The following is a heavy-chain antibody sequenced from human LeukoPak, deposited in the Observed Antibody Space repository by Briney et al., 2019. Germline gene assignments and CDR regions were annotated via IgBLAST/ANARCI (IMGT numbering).Heavy chain of an antibody. V-gene: IGHV4-61*02. Sequence: ASETLSLTCTVSGGSISSGSYYWSWIRQPAGKGLEWIGRIYTSGSTNYNPSLKSRVTISVDTSKNQFSLKLSSVTAADTAVYYCARSYYDSSGREPPKDTALGYYYYYMDVWGKGTTVTVSS. CDR1: GGSISSGSYY. D-gene: IGHD3-22*01. J-gene: IGHJ6*03. CDR3: ARSYYDSSGREPPKDTALGYYYYYMDV. CDR2: IYTSGST.